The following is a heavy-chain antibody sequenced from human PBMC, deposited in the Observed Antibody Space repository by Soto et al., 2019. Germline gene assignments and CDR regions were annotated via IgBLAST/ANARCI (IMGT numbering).Heavy chain of an antibody. J-gene: IGHJ4*02. CDR1: GITFSPYW. V-gene: IGHV3-7*05. Sequence: EVQLVESGGGLVQPGGSLRLSCAVSGITFSPYWMNWVRQTPGKGLEWVAIIDQDGTEKIYVDSVKGRFTISRDNAKNSLYLQMNSLRVEDMAVYYCVGGGGWLPDYWGQGTLVTVSS. CDR2: IDQDGTEK. CDR3: VGGGGWLPDY. D-gene: IGHD6-19*01.